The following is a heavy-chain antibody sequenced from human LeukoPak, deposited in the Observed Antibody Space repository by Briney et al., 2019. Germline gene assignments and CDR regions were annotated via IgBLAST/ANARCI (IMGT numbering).Heavy chain of an antibody. J-gene: IGHJ4*02. V-gene: IGHV1-69*04. D-gene: IGHD6-19*01. Sequence: GASVKVSCKASGGTFSTYAISWVRQAPGQGLEWMGRILPMFDRPNYAQKFQGTVTITADKSTSTAYMELSSLRSEDTAVYYCARWSSEQFPFDYWGQGTLVTVSS. CDR1: GGTFSTYA. CDR3: ARWSSEQFPFDY. CDR2: ILPMFDRP.